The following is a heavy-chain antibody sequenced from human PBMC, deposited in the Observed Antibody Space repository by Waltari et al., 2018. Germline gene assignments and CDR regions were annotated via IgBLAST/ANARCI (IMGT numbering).Heavy chain of an antibody. CDR3: ATADLQVITTRDDYYIYYMDV. D-gene: IGHD2-21*02. CDR2: ISHTGSS. V-gene: IGHV4-59*11. CDR1: GASISRHY. Sequence: QVQLQESGPGLVKPSETLSLTCTVSGASISRHYWNWIRQPPGKGLEWLGNISHTGSSSYNPSLQNRVTISLDTSKNQFSLKLSSVTAADTAIYYCATADLQVITTRDDYYIYYMDVWGKGATVTVSS. J-gene: IGHJ6*03.